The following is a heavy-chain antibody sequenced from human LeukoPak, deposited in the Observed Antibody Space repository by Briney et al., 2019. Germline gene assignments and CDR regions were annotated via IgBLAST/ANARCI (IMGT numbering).Heavy chain of an antibody. CDR1: GFTFSDYY. V-gene: IGHV3-11*01. Sequence: GGSLRLSCAASGFTFSDYYMSWIRQAPGKGLEWVSYISYSSSTIYYADSVKGRFTISRDNAKNSLYLQMNSLRAEDTAVYYCARDTDYYGSGSPLGYWGQGTLVTVSS. CDR3: ARDTDYYGSGSPLGY. D-gene: IGHD3-10*01. J-gene: IGHJ4*02. CDR2: ISYSSSTI.